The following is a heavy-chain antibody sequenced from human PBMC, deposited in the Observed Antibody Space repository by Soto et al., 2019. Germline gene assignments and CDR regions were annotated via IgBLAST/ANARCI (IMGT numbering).Heavy chain of an antibody. D-gene: IGHD1-7*01. J-gene: IGHJ5*02. CDR1: GGSISSYY. Sequence: PSETLSLTCTVSGGSISSYYWSWIRQPAGKGLEWIGRIYTSGSTNYNPSLNRRVTMSVDTSKNQFSLTLNPVTAADRAVYYCASPATNLNYVFDXWGQGTLVT. CDR3: ASPATNLNYVFDX. V-gene: IGHV4-4*07. CDR2: IYTSGST.